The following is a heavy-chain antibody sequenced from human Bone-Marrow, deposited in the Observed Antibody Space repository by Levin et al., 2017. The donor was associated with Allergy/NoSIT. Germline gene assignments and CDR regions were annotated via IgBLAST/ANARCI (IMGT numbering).Heavy chain of an antibody. V-gene: IGHV4-34*01. CDR3: AGVPTMITFGGVIINPRFVDV. CDR2: INHSGST. J-gene: IGHJ6*04. D-gene: IGHD3-16*02. Sequence: SETLSLTCAVYGGSFSGYYWTWIRQPPGKGLEWIGEINHSGSTNYNPSLKSRVTISVDTSKNQFSLKLSSVTAADTAVYYCAGVPTMITFGGVIINPRFVDVWGKGTTVTVSS. CDR1: GGSFSGYY.